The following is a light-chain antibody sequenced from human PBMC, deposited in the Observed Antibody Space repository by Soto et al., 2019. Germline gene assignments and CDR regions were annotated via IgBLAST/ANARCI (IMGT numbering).Light chain of an antibody. V-gene: IGLV2-8*01. CDR3: SSHAGYNNFYV. CDR2: EVN. J-gene: IGLJ1*01. Sequence: QSVLTRPASVSGSPGESIAISCTGTSSDIGSYNYVSWYQQHPGKAPKLMIYEVNKRPSGVPDRFSGSKSGNTASLTVSGLQAEDEADYYCSSHAGYNNFYVFGTGTKVTVL. CDR1: SSDIGSYNY.